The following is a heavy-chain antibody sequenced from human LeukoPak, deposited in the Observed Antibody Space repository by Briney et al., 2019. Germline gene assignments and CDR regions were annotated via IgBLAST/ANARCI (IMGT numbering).Heavy chain of an antibody. CDR2: IDPSDSYT. CDR1: GYSFTSSW. Sequence: GESLKISCNGSGYSFTSSWIGWVRQMPGKGLEWMGRIDPSDSYTNYSPSFQGHVTISTDKSISTAYLRWSSLKASDTAMYYCAAYYYGSGARFDYWGQGTLVTVSS. J-gene: IGHJ4*02. V-gene: IGHV5-10-1*01. D-gene: IGHD3-10*01. CDR3: AAYYYGSGARFDY.